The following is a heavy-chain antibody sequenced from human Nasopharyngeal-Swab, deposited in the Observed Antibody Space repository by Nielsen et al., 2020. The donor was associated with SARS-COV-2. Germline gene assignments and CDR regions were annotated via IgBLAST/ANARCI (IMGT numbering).Heavy chain of an antibody. CDR3: AKAARWFGELFSDNFDY. CDR1: GFTFSSYA. CDR2: ISGSGFST. V-gene: IGHV3-23*01. J-gene: IGHJ4*02. D-gene: IGHD3-10*01. Sequence: GESLKISCAASGFTFSSYAMTWVRQAPGKGLEWVSAISGSGFSTYCADSVKGRFTISRDNSKNTLYLQMNSLRAEDTAVYYCAKAARWFGELFSDNFDYWGQGTLVTVSS.